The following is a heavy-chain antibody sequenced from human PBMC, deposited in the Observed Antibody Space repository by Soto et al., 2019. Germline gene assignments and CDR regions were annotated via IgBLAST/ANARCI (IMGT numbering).Heavy chain of an antibody. CDR2: IIPIFGTA. Sequence: ASVKVSCKASGGTFSSYAISWVRQAPGQGLEWMGGIIPIFGTANYAQKFQGRVTITADESTSTAYMELGSLRSEDTAVYYCARANVTMIVGEYYYYYYGMDVWGQGTTVTVSS. V-gene: IGHV1-69*13. J-gene: IGHJ6*02. CDR3: ARANVTMIVGEYYYYYYGMDV. D-gene: IGHD3-22*01. CDR1: GGTFSSYA.